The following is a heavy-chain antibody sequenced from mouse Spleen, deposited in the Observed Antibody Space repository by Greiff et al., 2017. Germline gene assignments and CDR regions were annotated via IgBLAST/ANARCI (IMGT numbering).Heavy chain of an antibody. J-gene: IGHJ3*01. V-gene: IGHV1-55*01. Sequence: QVQLQQPGAELVKPGASVKMSCKASGYTFTSYWITWVKQRPGQGLEWIGDIYPGSGSTNYNEKFKSKATLTVDTSSSTAYMQLSSLTSEDSAVYYCARETHYGNYEAWFAYWGQGTLVTVSA. CDR3: ARETHYGNYEAWFAY. CDR2: IYPGSGST. CDR1: GYTFTSYW. D-gene: IGHD2-1*01.